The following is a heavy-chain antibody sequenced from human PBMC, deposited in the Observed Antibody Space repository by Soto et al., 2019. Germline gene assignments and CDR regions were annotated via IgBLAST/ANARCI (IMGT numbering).Heavy chain of an antibody. D-gene: IGHD6-19*01. V-gene: IGHV3-30*03. J-gene: IGHJ4*02. CDR2: ISSDGSET. Sequence: QVQLVESGGGVVQPGRSLRLSCAAAGFTFSTYGMNWVRQPPGKGPEWVAIISSDGSETHYADSVKGRFNISRDNSRSTLYLQMNSLIVEDTAVYYCARQEAGTDYWGQGTLVTVSS. CDR1: GFTFSTYG. CDR3: ARQEAGTDY.